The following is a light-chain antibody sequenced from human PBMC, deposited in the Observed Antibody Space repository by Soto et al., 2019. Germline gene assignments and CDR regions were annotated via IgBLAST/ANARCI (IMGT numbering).Light chain of an antibody. J-gene: IGLJ1*01. V-gene: IGLV1-40*01. Sequence: QSVLTQPPSVSGAPGQRVTISCTGSSSNIGAGYDVHWYQQRPGTAPKLLIYGNSNRPSGVPDRFSGSKSGTSASLAITGLQAEDEADYYCQSYDSSPYYVFGTGNKVTVL. CDR2: GNS. CDR1: SSNIGAGYD. CDR3: QSYDSSPYYV.